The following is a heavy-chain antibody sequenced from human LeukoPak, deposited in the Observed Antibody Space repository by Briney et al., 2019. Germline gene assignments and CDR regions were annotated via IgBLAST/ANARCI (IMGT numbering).Heavy chain of an antibody. V-gene: IGHV3-66*01. CDR1: GFTVSSSF. Sequence: AGGSLRLSCAASGFTVSSSFMSWVRQAPGKGLEWVSVIYSGGSTHYADSVKGRFTISRDNSKNTLYLQMNSLRAEDTAVYYCARDRLHYDSLTGYPADWGQGTLVTVSS. CDR3: ARDRLHYDSLTGYPAD. CDR2: IYSGGST. J-gene: IGHJ4*02. D-gene: IGHD3-9*01.